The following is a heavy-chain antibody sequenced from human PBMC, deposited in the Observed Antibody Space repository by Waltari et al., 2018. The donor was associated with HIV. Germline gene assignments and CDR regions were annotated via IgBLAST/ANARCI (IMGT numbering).Heavy chain of an antibody. J-gene: IGHJ5*02. V-gene: IGHV3-48*02. Sequence: EVQLVESGGGLVQPGGSLRLSCAASGFTFSSYSMHCVRQAPGKGLEWVSYISSSSSTIYYADSVKGRFTISRDNAKNSLYLQMNSLRDEDTAVYYCARDRTAVATSAPRGFDPWGQGTLVTVSS. CDR3: ARDRTAVATSAPRGFDP. CDR1: GFTFSSYS. CDR2: ISSSSSTI. D-gene: IGHD6-19*01.